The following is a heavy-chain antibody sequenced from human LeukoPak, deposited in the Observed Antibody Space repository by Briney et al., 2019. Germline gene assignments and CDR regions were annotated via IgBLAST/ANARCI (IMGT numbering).Heavy chain of an antibody. J-gene: IGHJ4*02. Sequence: ASVKVSCKASGYTFTSYAMHWVRQAPGQRLEWMGWINAVNGNTKYSQKFLGRVTITRDTSASTAYMELSSLRSEDTAVYYCARAGEDIVVVPAAEYYFDYWGQGTLVTVSS. V-gene: IGHV1-3*01. CDR1: GYTFTSYA. CDR2: INAVNGNT. CDR3: ARAGEDIVVVPAAEYYFDY. D-gene: IGHD2-2*01.